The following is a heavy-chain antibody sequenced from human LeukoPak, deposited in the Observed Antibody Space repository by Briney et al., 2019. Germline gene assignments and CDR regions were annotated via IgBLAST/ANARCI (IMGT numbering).Heavy chain of an antibody. J-gene: IGHJ5*02. Sequence: GGSLRLSCAASGFTFSIYTMNWVRQAPGKGLEWVSSISGSNSMYYADSVKGRFTISRDNAKNSLYLQMNSLRAEDTAVYYCAREGSSIKEFDPWDQGTLVTVSS. V-gene: IGHV3-21*01. CDR2: ISGSNSM. CDR1: GFTFSIYT. CDR3: AREGSSIKEFDP.